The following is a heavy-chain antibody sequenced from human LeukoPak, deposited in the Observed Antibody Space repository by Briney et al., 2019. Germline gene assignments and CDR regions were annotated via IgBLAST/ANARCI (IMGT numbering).Heavy chain of an antibody. D-gene: IGHD1-14*01. Sequence: ASVKVSCKASGGTFSSYAISWVRQAPGQGLEWMGRIIPILGIANYAQKFQGRVTMTEDTSTDTAYMELSSLRSEDTAVYYCATARHLGTPVYWGQGTLVTVSS. CDR1: GGTFSSYA. V-gene: IGHV1-69*04. CDR2: IIPILGIA. J-gene: IGHJ4*02. CDR3: ATARHLGTPVY.